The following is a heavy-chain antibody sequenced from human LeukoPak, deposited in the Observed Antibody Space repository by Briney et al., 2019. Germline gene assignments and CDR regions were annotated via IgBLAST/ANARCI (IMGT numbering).Heavy chain of an antibody. CDR2: ISGARGKS. CDR3: ATWGHVEY. J-gene: IGHJ4*02. D-gene: IGHD3-16*01. Sequence: GGSLRLSCAASGFTFSNSAMSWVRQAPGKGLEGVSVISGARGKSYSADSVKGRFTVSRDDSKNTLFLQMNSLRVDDTAVYYCATWGHVEYWGQGTQVTVSS. CDR1: GFTFSNSA. V-gene: IGHV3-23*01.